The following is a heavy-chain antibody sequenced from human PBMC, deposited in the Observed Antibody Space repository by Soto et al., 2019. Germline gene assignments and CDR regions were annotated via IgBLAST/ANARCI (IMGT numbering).Heavy chain of an antibody. D-gene: IGHD3-3*01. CDR1: GFTFSSYS. CDR3: ARVATIFGVVTDY. Sequence: GGSLRLSCAASGFTFSSYSMNWVRQAPGKGLEWVSYISSSSSTIYYADSVKGRFTISRDNAKSSLYLQMNSLRAEDTAVYYCARVATIFGVVTDYWGQGTLVTVSS. J-gene: IGHJ4*02. V-gene: IGHV3-48*01. CDR2: ISSSSSTI.